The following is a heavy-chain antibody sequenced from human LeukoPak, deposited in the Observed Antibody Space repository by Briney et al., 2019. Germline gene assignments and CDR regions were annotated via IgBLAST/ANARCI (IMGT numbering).Heavy chain of an antibody. Sequence: TSETLSLTCAVYGGSFRGHYWSWIRQPPGKGLEWIGEINHSGSTNYNPSLKSRVTISVDTSKNQFSLKLSSVTAADTAVYYCARRMVVPRRAWYFDLWGRGTLVTVSS. J-gene: IGHJ2*01. CDR3: ARRMVVPRRAWYFDL. D-gene: IGHD2-15*01. CDR1: GGSFRGHY. CDR2: INHSGST. V-gene: IGHV4-34*01.